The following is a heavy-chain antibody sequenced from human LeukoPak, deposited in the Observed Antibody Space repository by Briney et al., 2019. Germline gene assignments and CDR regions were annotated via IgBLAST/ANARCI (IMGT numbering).Heavy chain of an antibody. Sequence: ASVKVSCKASEYTFIAYYIHWLRQAPGQGLECLGWINPNNGDTNYAQKFQGRVTMTRDTSISTASMELSSLRSDDTAVYYCARDLRIYKAGDSWYFFDYWGQGTPVTVSS. CDR1: EYTFIAYY. CDR3: ARDLRIYKAGDSWYFFDY. D-gene: IGHD6-13*01. J-gene: IGHJ4*02. CDR2: INPNNGDT. V-gene: IGHV1-2*02.